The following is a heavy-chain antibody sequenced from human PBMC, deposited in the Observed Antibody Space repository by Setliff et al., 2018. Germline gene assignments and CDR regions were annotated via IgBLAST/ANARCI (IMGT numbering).Heavy chain of an antibody. Sequence: PGGSLRLSCAASGFTFDDYGMAWVRQAPGKGLEWVSGINWSGAGTGYADSVKGRFTISRDTPKNTFYLQMNSLRVDDTAVYYCTKELDYIDTSGFQGGYWGQGTLVTVSS. V-gene: IGHV3-20*04. CDR3: TKELDYIDTSGFQGGY. CDR1: GFTFDDYG. J-gene: IGHJ4*02. CDR2: INWSGAGT. D-gene: IGHD1-7*01.